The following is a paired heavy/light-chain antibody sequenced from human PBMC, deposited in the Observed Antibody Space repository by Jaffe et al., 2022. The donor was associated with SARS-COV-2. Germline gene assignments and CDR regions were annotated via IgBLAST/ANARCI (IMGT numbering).Heavy chain of an antibody. CDR3: ARDVSQRYFGSEKSPLDFDY. Sequence: EVRLVESGGGFVQARTSVRLSCTVSGLSFSNYAMSWVRKAPGKGLEWVSGISANGVRTFYADFVNGRYIVSRDNSKDTMYLQIYSLRAEDTALYYCARDVSQRYFGSEKSPLDFDYWGQGTLVSVSS. CDR2: ISANGVRT. V-gene: IGHV3-23*04. D-gene: IGHD3-9*01. CDR1: GLSFSNYA. J-gene: IGHJ4*02.
Light chain of an antibody. J-gene: IGKJ2*01. CDR3: LQYNSYPYT. V-gene: IGKV1-17*01. CDR1: QGIKKD. CDR2: AAS. Sequence: DIQMTQSPSSLSASVGDGVTITCRSSQGIKKDLGWYQHKPGKAPQRLISAASTLQSAVPSRFSGSGSGTEFTLTISSLQPEDFATYYCLQYNSYPYTFGQGTKLEIK.